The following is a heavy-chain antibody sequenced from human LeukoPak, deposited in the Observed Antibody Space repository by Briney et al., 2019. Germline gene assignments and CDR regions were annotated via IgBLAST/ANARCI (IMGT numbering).Heavy chain of an antibody. J-gene: IGHJ4*02. Sequence: NPSETLSLTCTVSGGPISSGSYYWSWIRQPAGKGLEWIGRIYTSGSTNYNPSLKSRVTISVDTSKNQFSLKLSSVTAADTAVYYCARESAGYSSGWTPGYWGQGTLVTVSS. CDR1: GGPISSGSYY. CDR3: ARESAGYSSGWTPGY. D-gene: IGHD6-19*01. CDR2: IYTSGST. V-gene: IGHV4-61*02.